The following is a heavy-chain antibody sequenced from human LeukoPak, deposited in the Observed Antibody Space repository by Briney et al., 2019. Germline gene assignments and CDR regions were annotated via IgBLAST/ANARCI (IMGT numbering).Heavy chain of an antibody. CDR1: GYTFTSYG. D-gene: IGHD3-3*01. Sequence: ASVKVSCKASGYTFTSYGISWVRQAPGQGLEWMGWICAYNGNTNYAQKLQGRVTMTTDTSTSTAYMELRSLRSDDTAVYYCARDAWSGYYTYYYYGMDVWGQGTTVTVSS. CDR2: ICAYNGNT. J-gene: IGHJ6*02. V-gene: IGHV1-18*01. CDR3: ARDAWSGYYTYYYYGMDV.